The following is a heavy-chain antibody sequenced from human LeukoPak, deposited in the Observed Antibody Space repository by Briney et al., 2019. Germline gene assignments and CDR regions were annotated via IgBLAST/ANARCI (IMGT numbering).Heavy chain of an antibody. CDR3: ARHYGSYDY. CDR2: IHRSGST. V-gene: IGHV4-4*02. CDR1: GGSISNINNW. D-gene: IGHD1-26*01. J-gene: IGHJ4*02. Sequence: PSGTLSLTCVVSGGSISNINNWWSWVRQPPGKGLEWIGEIHRSGSTNYNPSLKSRVTISVDTSKNQFSLKLSSVTAADTAVYYCARHYGSYDYWGQGTLVTVSS.